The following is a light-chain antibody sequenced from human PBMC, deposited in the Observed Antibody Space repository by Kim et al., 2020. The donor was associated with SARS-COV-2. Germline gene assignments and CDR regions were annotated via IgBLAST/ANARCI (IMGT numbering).Light chain of an antibody. CDR2: ENY. CDR1: RCNIGSNY. Sequence: QRVPISCSGSRCNIGSNYVYWYQQLPGAAPKLLIYENYQRPSGVPDRFSGSKSGTSASLAISGLRSEDEADYYCAAWDDSLSVHYVFGTGTKVTVL. CDR3: AAWDDSLSVHYV. J-gene: IGLJ1*01. V-gene: IGLV1-47*01.